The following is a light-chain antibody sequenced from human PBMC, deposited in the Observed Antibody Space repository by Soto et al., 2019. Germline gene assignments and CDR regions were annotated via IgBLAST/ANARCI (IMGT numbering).Light chain of an antibody. J-gene: IGLJ1*01. CDR3: LSLAGRKPSV. V-gene: IGLV2-8*01. CDR1: KNDIGVYDF. Sequence: QSALAQPHSASGSRVQSVTNSCTGTKNDIGVYDFASWYQHHPGKAPRLIIYEVVQRPSVVPDRFSGSKSVNTASLTVAGLQAAQEAAYFFLSLAGRKPSVFRSDSKVTF. CDR2: EVV.